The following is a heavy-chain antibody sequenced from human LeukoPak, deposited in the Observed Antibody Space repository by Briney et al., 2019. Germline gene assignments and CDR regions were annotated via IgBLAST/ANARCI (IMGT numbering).Heavy chain of an antibody. Sequence: GRSLRLSCVASGFPFSSYWMTWVRQAPGKGLEWVANIKQDGSKKSYVDSVKGRFTISRDNAKNSLYLQMNSLRAEDTAIYYCAKVHGVPYWGQGTLVTVSS. V-gene: IGHV3-7*01. CDR3: AKVHGVPY. CDR1: GFPFSSYW. D-gene: IGHD1-1*01. J-gene: IGHJ4*02. CDR2: IKQDGSKK.